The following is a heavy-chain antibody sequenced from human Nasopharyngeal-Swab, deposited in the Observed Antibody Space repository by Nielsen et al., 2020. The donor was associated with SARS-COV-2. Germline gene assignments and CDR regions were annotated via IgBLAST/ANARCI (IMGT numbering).Heavy chain of an antibody. CDR2: IKQDGSEK. D-gene: IGHD6-19*01. CDR1: GFTFSDYY. V-gene: IGHV3-7*01. J-gene: IGHJ4*02. Sequence: GESLKISCAASGFTFSDYYMSWIRRAPGKGLEWVANIKQDGSEKYYVDSVKGRFTISRDNAKNSLYLQMNSLRAEDTAVYYCAREAVAGYFDYWGQGTLVTVSS. CDR3: AREAVAGYFDY.